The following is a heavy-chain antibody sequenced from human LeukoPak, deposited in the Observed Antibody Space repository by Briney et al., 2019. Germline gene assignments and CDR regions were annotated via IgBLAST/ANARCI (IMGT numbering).Heavy chain of an antibody. J-gene: IGHJ4*02. V-gene: IGHV3-23*01. CDR1: GFTFSNYV. Sequence: GGSLRLSCAASGFTFSNYVMTWLRQAPGKGLEWVSAISGSGGRTDYADSVKGRFTISRDNSKNTLYLQMNSLRAEDTAVYYCASRDPCNAGLCYELNYWGQGTLLTVSS. CDR3: ASRDPCNAGLCYELNY. CDR2: ISGSGGRT. D-gene: IGHD2-15*01.